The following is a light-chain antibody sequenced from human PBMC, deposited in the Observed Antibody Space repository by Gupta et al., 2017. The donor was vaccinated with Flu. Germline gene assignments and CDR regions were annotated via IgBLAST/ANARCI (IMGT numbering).Light chain of an antibody. CDR1: SGHSSYA. J-gene: IGLJ3*02. CDR3: QTWGTGIWV. Sequence: QLVLPPSPSASASLGASVTLTCTLSSGHSSYAIAWHQQQPEKGPRYLMKLNSDGSHSKGDVISDRFSGSSSGAERYLTIAGLQAEDEDDYYWQTWGTGIWVFGGGTKLTVL. CDR2: LNSDGSH. V-gene: IGLV4-69*01.